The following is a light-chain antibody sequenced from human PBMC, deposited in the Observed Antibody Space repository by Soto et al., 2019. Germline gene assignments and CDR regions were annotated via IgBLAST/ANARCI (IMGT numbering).Light chain of an antibody. CDR2: GAS. J-gene: IGKJ3*01. CDR1: QNINSD. V-gene: IGKV3-15*01. Sequence: EIMVTQSPATLSLSPGERATLSCRASQNINSDLAWYQQAPGQAPRLLLYGASTRATGIPARFSGGGSGTEFTLTISTLQSEDFALYYCQQRSNWPSFGPGTKVDIK. CDR3: QQRSNWPS.